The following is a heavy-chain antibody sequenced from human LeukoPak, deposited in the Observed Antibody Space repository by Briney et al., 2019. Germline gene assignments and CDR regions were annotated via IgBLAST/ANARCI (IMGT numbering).Heavy chain of an antibody. V-gene: IGHV3-30-3*01. CDR2: ISYDGSNK. CDR1: GFTFISYA. Sequence: GGSLRLSCAASGFTFISYAMHWVRQAPGKGLEWVAVISYDGSNKYYADSVKGRFTISRDNSKNTLYLQMNSLRAEDTAVYYCARDKSRRNYYDSSGYSYPPYFDYWGQGTLVTVSS. D-gene: IGHD3-22*01. J-gene: IGHJ4*02. CDR3: ARDKSRRNYYDSSGYSYPPYFDY.